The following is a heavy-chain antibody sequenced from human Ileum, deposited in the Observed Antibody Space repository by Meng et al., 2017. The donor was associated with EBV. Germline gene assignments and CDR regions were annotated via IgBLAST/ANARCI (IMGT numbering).Heavy chain of an antibody. CDR3: ARVGQWLPIDY. V-gene: IGHV4-4*02. D-gene: IGHD6-19*01. CDR1: GGSISSSNW. Sequence: QGQLQGSGPGVGKPSGTLSLTCAVSGGSISSSNWWSWVRQPPGKGLEWIGEIYHSGSTNYNPSLKSRVTMSVDKSKNQFSLNLSSVTAADTAVYYCARVGQWLPIDYWGQGTLVTVSS. CDR2: IYHSGST. J-gene: IGHJ4*02.